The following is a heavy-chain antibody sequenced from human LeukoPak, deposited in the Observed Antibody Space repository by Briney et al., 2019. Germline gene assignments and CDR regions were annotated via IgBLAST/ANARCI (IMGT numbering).Heavy chain of an antibody. J-gene: IGHJ4*02. Sequence: PGRSLRLSCTASGFTFGDYAMSWFRQAPGKGLGWVGFIRSKAYGGTTEYAASVKGRFTISRDDSKSIAYLQMNSLKTEDTAVYYCTSFHHYYDSSGYMGPNDYWGQETLVAVSS. CDR3: TSFHHYYDSSGYMGPNDY. D-gene: IGHD3-22*01. V-gene: IGHV3-49*03. CDR1: GFTFGDYA. CDR2: IRSKAYGGTT.